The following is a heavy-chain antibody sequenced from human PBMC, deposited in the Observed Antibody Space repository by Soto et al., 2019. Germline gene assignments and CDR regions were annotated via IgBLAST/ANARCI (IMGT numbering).Heavy chain of an antibody. Sequence: GASVKVSCKASGYTFTSYGISWVRQAPGQGLEWMGWISAYNGNTNYAQKLQGRVTMTTDTSTSTAYMELRSLRSDDTAVHYCARDVALGYCSSTSCYRVYYYGMDVWGQGTTVTVSS. CDR3: ARDVALGYCSSTSCYRVYYYGMDV. CDR2: ISAYNGNT. CDR1: GYTFTSYG. D-gene: IGHD2-2*01. J-gene: IGHJ6*02. V-gene: IGHV1-18*01.